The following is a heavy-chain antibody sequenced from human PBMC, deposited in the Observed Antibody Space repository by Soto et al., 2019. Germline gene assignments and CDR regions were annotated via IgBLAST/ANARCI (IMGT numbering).Heavy chain of an antibody. CDR2: ISSSGSTI. V-gene: IGHV3-11*01. Sequence: GGSLRLSCAASGFTFSDYYMSWIRQAPGKGLEWVSYISSSGSTIYYADSVKGRFTISRDNAKNSLYLQMNSLRAEDTAVYYCARDPRYDDILTSYYYYYGMDVWGQGTTVTVSS. D-gene: IGHD3-9*01. CDR1: GFTFSDYY. CDR3: ARDPRYDDILTSYYYYYGMDV. J-gene: IGHJ6*02.